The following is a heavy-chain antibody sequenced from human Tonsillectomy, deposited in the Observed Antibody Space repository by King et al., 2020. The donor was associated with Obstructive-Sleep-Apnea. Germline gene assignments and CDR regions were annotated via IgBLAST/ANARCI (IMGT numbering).Heavy chain of an antibody. Sequence: QLQESGPGLVKPSETLSLTCTVSGGSISSYYWSWIRQPPGKGLEWIGSIYYSGSTNYNPSLKMRVTISVDTSKNQFSLKLSSVTAADTAVYYCARTLCIAAAGTGWYFDLWGRGTLVTVSS. CDR3: ARTLCIAAAGTGWYFDL. D-gene: IGHD6-13*01. J-gene: IGHJ2*01. V-gene: IGHV4-59*01. CDR1: GGSISSYY. CDR2: IYYSGST.